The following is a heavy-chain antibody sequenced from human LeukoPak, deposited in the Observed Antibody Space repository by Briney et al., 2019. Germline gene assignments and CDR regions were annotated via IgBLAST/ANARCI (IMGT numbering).Heavy chain of an antibody. J-gene: IGHJ3*02. CDR2: IWYDGSNK. CDR1: GFIFSSYG. V-gene: IGHV3-33*01. CDR3: ARERTPSTVVTTADAFDI. D-gene: IGHD4-17*01. Sequence: PGGALRLSCEASGFIFSSYGMYWVRQAPGKGLEGVAVIWYDGSNKYYADSVKGRFTISRDNSKYMLYLQMNSLRAEDTAVYYCARERTPSTVVTTADAFDIWGQGTMVTVSS.